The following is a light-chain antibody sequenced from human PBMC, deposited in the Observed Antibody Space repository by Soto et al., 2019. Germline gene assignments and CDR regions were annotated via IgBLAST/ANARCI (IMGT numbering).Light chain of an antibody. CDR3: SSYTTSRSVL. CDR1: SSDVGAYDF. V-gene: IGLV2-14*01. J-gene: IGLJ2*01. Sequence: QSVLTQPASVYGSPGQSIAISCTGTSSDVGAYDFVSWYQQHPGKAPKVMIYDVNHRPSGVSDRFSGSKSGNTASLTISGLQAEDEADYFCSSYTTSRSVLFGGGTKLTVL. CDR2: DVN.